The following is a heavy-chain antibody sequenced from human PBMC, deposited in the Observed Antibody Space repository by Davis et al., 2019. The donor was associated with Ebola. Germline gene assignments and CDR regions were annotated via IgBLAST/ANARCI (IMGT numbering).Heavy chain of an antibody. D-gene: IGHD3-22*01. CDR3: AKGTAMIVGVSNWFDP. V-gene: IGHV3-30-3*01. CDR1: GFTFSSYA. CDR2: ISYDGSNK. J-gene: IGHJ5*02. Sequence: GESLKISCAASGFTFSSYAMHWVRQAPGKGLEWVAVISYDGSNKYYADSVKGRFTISRDNSKNTLYLQMNSLRAEDMALYYCAKGTAMIVGVSNWFDPWGQGTLVTVSS.